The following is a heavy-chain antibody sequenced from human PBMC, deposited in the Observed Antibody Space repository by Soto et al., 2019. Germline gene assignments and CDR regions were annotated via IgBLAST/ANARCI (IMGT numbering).Heavy chain of an antibody. V-gene: IGHV1-69*01. CDR3: ARGDEMTAVTIFEY. CDR1: GGAFGRYS. J-gene: IGHJ4*02. CDR2: VIPVFNTS. Sequence: QVQLEQSGPEVKRPGTSVKVSCKASGGAFGRYSVSWVRQAPGQGLEWIGGVIPVFNTSNYSLKFPGRVAISTDESTSTVFMELRSLRSEDTALYYCARGDEMTAVTIFEYWRPGTLVTVSS. D-gene: IGHD6-13*01.